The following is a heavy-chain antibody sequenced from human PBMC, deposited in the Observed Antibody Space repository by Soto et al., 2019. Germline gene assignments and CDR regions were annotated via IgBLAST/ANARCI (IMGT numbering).Heavy chain of an antibody. CDR3: ARHSLALRKNNWFDP. D-gene: IGHD3-3*02. V-gene: IGHV4-34*12. CDR2: IFYLGSS. CDR1: GGSFSGYY. J-gene: IGHJ5*02. Sequence: SETLSLTCAVYGGSFSGYYWGWVRQPPGKGLEWIGSIFYLGSSYYNPSLKSRVTMSVDTSKNQFSLRLRSVTAADTALYFCARHSLALRKNNWFDPWGQGIMVTVSS.